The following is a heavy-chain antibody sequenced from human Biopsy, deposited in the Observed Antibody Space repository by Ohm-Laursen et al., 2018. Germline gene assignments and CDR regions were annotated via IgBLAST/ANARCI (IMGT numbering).Heavy chain of an antibody. J-gene: IGHJ3*01. CDR1: GGSIKSYY. CDR3: VRGYAGLYEAFDF. Sequence: SETLSLTCTVSGGSIKSYYWNWIRQSPGKGLEWIGFIYYTGHTNYNPSLKSRATISVDTSKNQFSLKVISVTAADTAVYYCVRGYAGLYEAFDFWGQGTVVTVAS. V-gene: IGHV4-59*01. D-gene: IGHD5-18*01. CDR2: IYYTGHT.